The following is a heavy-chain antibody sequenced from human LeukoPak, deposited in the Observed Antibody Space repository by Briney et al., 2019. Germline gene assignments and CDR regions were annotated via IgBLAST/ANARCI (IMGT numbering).Heavy chain of an antibody. CDR1: GGSISSSSYY. V-gene: IGHV4-39*01. D-gene: IGHD6-13*01. CDR2: IYYSGST. Sequence: SETLSLTCTVSGGSISSSSYYWGWLRQPPGKGLEWIGSIYYSGSTYYNPSLKTRVTISVDTSKNQYSLKLSSVTAADTAVYYCARQNIAAAGTNWFDPWGQGTLVTVSS. CDR3: ARQNIAAAGTNWFDP. J-gene: IGHJ5*02.